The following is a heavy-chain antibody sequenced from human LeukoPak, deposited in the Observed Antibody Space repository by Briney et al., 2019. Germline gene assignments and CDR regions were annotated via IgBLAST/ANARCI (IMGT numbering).Heavy chain of an antibody. CDR1: GGSFSGYY. J-gene: IGHJ3*02. CDR3: ARGWLIREYYDFWSGYYSDAFDI. CDR2: INHSGST. V-gene: IGHV4-34*01. Sequence: SETLSLTCAVYGGSFSGYYWSWIRQPPGKGLEWIGEINHSGSTNYNPSLKSRVTISVDTSKNQFSLTLSSVTAADTAVYYCARGWLIREYYDFWSGYYSDAFDIWGQGTMVTVSS. D-gene: IGHD3-3*01.